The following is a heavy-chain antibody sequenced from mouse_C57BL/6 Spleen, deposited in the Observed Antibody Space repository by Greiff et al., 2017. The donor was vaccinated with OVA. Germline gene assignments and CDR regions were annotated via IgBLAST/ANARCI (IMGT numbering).Heavy chain of an antibody. CDR1: GFSINSDCY. J-gene: IGHJ4*01. V-gene: IGHV3-3*01. CDR3: ARADDYDYAMDY. CDR2: TFYSGIT. Sequence: EVQLQQSGPSLVRPSQTLSLTCTVTGFSINSDCYWIWIRQFPGNKLEYIGYTFYSGITYYNPSLESRTYITRDTSKNQFSLKLSSVTTEDTATYYCARADDYDYAMDYWGQGTSVTVSS. D-gene: IGHD2-4*01.